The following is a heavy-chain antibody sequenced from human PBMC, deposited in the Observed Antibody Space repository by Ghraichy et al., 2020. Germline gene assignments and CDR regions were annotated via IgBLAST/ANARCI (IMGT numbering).Heavy chain of an antibody. CDR3: ARDKVEEGYSVYRYYYGMDV. J-gene: IGHJ6*02. CDR1: GFTVSDNY. CDR2: IYSGGNT. Sequence: GSLRLSCTAPGFTVSDNYMSWVRQAPGKGLEWVSVIYSGGNTYYADSVKGRFTISRDNSKNTLYLQMNSLRAEDTAVYYCARDKVEEGYSVYRYYYGMDVWGQGTTVTVSS. D-gene: IGHD5/OR15-5a*01. V-gene: IGHV3-66*01.